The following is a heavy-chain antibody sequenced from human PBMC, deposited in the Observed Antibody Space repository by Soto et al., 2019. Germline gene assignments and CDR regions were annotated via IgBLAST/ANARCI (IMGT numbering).Heavy chain of an antibody. CDR1: GYTFSAFW. CDR2: IDPRDSYS. V-gene: IGHV5-10-1*03. D-gene: IGHD3-9*01. Sequence: EVQLVQSGAEVKRPGDSLTISCQASGYTFSAFWITWVRQMPGKGLEWMATIDPRDSYSNYSLSFQGHVTISADKSIGSAYLHWSTLEASDTSIYYCARLSTVFCTKTTCQHYFGMDVWGQGTTVTVSS. CDR3: ARLSTVFCTKTTCQHYFGMDV. J-gene: IGHJ6*02.